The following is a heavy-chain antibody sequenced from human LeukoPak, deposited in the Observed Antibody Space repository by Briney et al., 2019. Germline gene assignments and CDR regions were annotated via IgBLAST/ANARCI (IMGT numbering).Heavy chain of an antibody. Sequence: GRSLRLSCAASGFTFSSYSMNWVRQAPGKGLEWVSSISSSSSYIYYADSVKGRFTISRDNAKNSLYLQMNSLRAEDTAVYYCARDAGSGSYLAEYFQHWGQGTLVTVSS. CDR2: ISSSSSYI. CDR1: GFTFSSYS. V-gene: IGHV3-21*01. D-gene: IGHD1-26*01. J-gene: IGHJ1*01. CDR3: ARDAGSGSYLAEYFQH.